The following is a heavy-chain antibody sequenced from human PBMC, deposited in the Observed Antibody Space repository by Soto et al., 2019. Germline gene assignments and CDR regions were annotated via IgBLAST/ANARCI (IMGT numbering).Heavy chain of an antibody. Sequence: QVQLVQSGAEEKKPGASVKVSCKTSGYTFTSYAVHWVRQAPGQRHEWMGWINAGNGNTKYSQKFQGRVTITKYTSANKAYMELIRLISEDTDVYYCARDKITGITDYWGEGSLVTVST. V-gene: IGHV1-3*05. CDR3: ARDKITGITDY. D-gene: IGHD1-7*01. J-gene: IGHJ4*02. CDR1: GYTFTSYA. CDR2: INAGNGNT.